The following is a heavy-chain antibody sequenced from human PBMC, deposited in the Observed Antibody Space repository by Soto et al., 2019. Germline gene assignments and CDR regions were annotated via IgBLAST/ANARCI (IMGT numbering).Heavy chain of an antibody. CDR3: ARDRVELELPYDS. J-gene: IGHJ4*02. D-gene: IGHD1-7*01. Sequence: GGSLRLSCAASGFTFSNYAMSWVRQAPGKGLEWVSSIIGTGGITNYADSVKGRFTISRDNAKNSLYLQMNSLRAEDTAVYYCARDRVELELPYDSWGQGTLVTVSS. V-gene: IGHV3-23*01. CDR2: IIGTGGIT. CDR1: GFTFSNYA.